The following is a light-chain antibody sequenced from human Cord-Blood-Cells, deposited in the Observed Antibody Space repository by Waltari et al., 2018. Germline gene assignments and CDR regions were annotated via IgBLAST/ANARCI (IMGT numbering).Light chain of an antibody. CDR1: QDISNY. J-gene: IGKJ1*01. Sequence: DIQMTQSPSSLSASVGDRVTITCQASQDISNYLNWYQQKPGKAPKLLIYDASNLETGVPSRFSGSGSGTEFTLTIGSLQPDDFATYYCQQYNSYSWTFGQGTKVEIK. V-gene: IGKV1-33*01. CDR2: DAS. CDR3: QQYNSYSWT.